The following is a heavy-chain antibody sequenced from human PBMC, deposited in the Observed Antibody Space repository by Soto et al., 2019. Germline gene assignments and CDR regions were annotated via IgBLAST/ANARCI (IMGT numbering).Heavy chain of an antibody. CDR1: GCTFDDYA. Sequence: GGSLRLSCAASGCTFDDYAMHWVRQAPGKGLEWVSGISWNSGSIGYADSVKGRFTISRDNAKNSLYLQMNSLRAEDTALYYCAKDRIAVARSPSSAFDIWGQGTMVTVSS. CDR3: AKDRIAVARSPSSAFDI. J-gene: IGHJ3*02. V-gene: IGHV3-9*01. D-gene: IGHD6-19*01. CDR2: ISWNSGSI.